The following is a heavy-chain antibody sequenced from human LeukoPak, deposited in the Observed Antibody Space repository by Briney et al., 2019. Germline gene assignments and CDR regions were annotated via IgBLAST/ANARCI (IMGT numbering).Heavy chain of an antibody. CDR3: AKESEYVGAVDY. J-gene: IGHJ4*02. V-gene: IGHV3-9*01. Sequence: GRSLRLSCAASGFTFDDYAMHWVRQAPGKGLEWVSGISWSSGSIGYADSVKGRFTISRDNAKNSLYLQMNSLRAEDTALYYCAKESEYVGAVDYWGQGTLVTVSS. CDR2: ISWSSGSI. D-gene: IGHD1-26*01. CDR1: GFTFDDYA.